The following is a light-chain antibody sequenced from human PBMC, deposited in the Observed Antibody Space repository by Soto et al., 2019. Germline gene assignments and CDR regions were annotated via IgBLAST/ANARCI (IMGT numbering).Light chain of an antibody. CDR1: SGHSNYA. CDR2: LNSDGSH. J-gene: IGLJ3*02. CDR3: QTWGTGIWV. V-gene: IGLV4-69*01. Sequence: QPVLTQSPSASASLGASVKLTCTLSSGHSNYAIAWHQQQPEKGPRYLMKLNSDGSHSKGDGIPDRVSGSSSGAERYLTISSLQSEDEADYYCQTWGTGIWVFGGGTKLTVL.